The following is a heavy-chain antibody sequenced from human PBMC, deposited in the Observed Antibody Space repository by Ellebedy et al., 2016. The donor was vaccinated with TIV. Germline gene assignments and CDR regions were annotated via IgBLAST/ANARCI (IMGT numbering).Heavy chain of an antibody. D-gene: IGHD6-13*01. Sequence: PGGSLRLSCAASGFTFSDYVMAWVRQVPGKGPEWVSYISYSGDLMYYADSVKGRFTTSRDNAGNSLYLQMNSLRAEDTAVYYCARLGVIAAAGASDYWGQGTLVIVSS. J-gene: IGHJ4*02. CDR3: ARLGVIAAAGASDY. CDR1: GFTFSDYV. CDR2: ISYSGDLM. V-gene: IGHV3-11*01.